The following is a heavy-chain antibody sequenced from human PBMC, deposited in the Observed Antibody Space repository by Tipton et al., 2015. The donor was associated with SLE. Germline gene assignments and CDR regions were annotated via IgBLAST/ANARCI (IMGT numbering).Heavy chain of an antibody. CDR3: ATDGDY. CDR2: FHYSGSI. V-gene: IGHV4-39*07. CDR1: GGSISSSTYY. J-gene: IGHJ4*02. Sequence: TLSLTCTVSGGSISSSTYYWGWIRQPPGKGLEWIGSFHYSGSIYYNPSLNSRVTISVDTSKNQFSLRLNSVTAADTAVYYCATDGDYWGQGTLVTGSS. D-gene: IGHD5-24*01.